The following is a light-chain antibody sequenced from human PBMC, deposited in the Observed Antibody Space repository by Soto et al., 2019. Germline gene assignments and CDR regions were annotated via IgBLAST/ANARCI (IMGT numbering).Light chain of an antibody. V-gene: IGKV1-9*01. CDR2: LIS. CDR1: QSIRSY. Sequence: IQLTQSPSSLSASVGDRVIITFRASQSIRSYFSCFQQKPGKAPKLLIYLISTLQSAVPSRFSRSGSGTDFTLTLTRLPPEAFATYYCHHLNSYPITFGQGTRLAI. J-gene: IGKJ5*01. CDR3: HHLNSYPIT.